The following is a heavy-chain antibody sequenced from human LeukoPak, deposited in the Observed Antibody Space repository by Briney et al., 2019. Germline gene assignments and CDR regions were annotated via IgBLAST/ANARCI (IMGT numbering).Heavy chain of an antibody. D-gene: IGHD6-19*01. CDR2: IYYSGST. CDR1: GGSISGSSFY. J-gene: IGHJ4*02. Sequence: SETLSLTCTVSGGSISGSSFYWGWSRQPPGKGLEWIGYIYYSGSTNYNPSLKSRVTISVDTSKNQFSLKLSSVTAADTAVYYCARGQWLGINWGQGTLVTVSS. CDR3: ARGQWLGIN. V-gene: IGHV4-61*05.